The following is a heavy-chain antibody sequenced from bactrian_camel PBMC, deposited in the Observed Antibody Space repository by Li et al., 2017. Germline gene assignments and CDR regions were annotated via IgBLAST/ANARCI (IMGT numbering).Heavy chain of an antibody. D-gene: IGHD1*01. CDR2: IPSLSTRT. CDR1: GFTFKEYD. V-gene: IGHV3S40*01. J-gene: IGHJ6*01. CDR3: AMTSRTIRIGPLGVLSDFGY. Sequence: VQLVESGGGLVQPGGSLRLSCVASGFTFKEYDMSWVRQAPGKGLEWVSSIPSLSTRTNYADSVKGQFLISDDNAENTLYLQMNNLKSEDTATYYCAMTSRTIRIGPLGVLSDFGYWGQGTQVTVS.